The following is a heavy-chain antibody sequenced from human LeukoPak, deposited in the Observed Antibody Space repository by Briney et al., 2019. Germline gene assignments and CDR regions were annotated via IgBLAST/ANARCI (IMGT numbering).Heavy chain of an antibody. D-gene: IGHD6-13*01. J-gene: IGHJ4*02. Sequence: PGRSLRLSCAASGFTFSSYAIHWVRQAPGKGLEWVAVISDDGSKKYYADSVKGRFTISRDSSKNMVFLQMNSLRAEDTAVYYRARGVGSWTLDYWGQGTLVTVSS. CDR2: ISDDGSKK. V-gene: IGHV3-30-3*01. CDR1: GFTFSSYA. CDR3: ARGVGSWTLDY.